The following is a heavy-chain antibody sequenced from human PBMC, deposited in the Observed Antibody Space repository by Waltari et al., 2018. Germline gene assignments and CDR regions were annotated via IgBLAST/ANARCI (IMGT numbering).Heavy chain of an antibody. CDR3: ARDLGRGLFLDS. J-gene: IGHJ4*02. D-gene: IGHD2-15*01. V-gene: IGHV4-4*02. CDR1: GDAMSGNSW. Sequence: QLRLQESGPGLVKPSGTLSLTCVVSGDAMSGNSWWSWVRQSPDKGLEWMGQVHRNGRTNYNPSLASRATVSLDSSMNQFSLRILSATAADTAVYYCARDLGRGLFLDSWGQGTLVTVSP. CDR2: VHRNGRT.